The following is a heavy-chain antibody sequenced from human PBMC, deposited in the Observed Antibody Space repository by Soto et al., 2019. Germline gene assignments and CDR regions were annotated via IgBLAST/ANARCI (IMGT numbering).Heavy chain of an antibody. V-gene: IGHV3-23*01. D-gene: IGHD2-2*01. CDR3: AKKSCSSPGCPYGMDV. CDR2: ISFTGDSR. J-gene: IGHJ6*02. Sequence: GGSLRLSCAASGFNFNAYVMNWVRQAPGKGLEWVSIISFTGDSRYYTDSVKDRFTISRDNSQNTLYLQMNSLRAEDTAVYYCAKKSCSSPGCPYGMDVWGQGTTVTVSS. CDR1: GFNFNAYV.